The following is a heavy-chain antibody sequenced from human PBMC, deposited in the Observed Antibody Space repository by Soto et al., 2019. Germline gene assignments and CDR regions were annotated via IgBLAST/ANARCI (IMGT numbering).Heavy chain of an antibody. J-gene: IGHJ5*01. V-gene: IGHV3-23*01. D-gene: IGHD3-9*01. Sequence: PAGSLRRSCAPSGFTFSSYAMTWVRQAPGKGLEWVSGISGSGATTSYADSVKGRFTVSRDNSKNTLYLQMNSLRVEDTAVYYCAKLRYFDWSSYNWFEYWGQGT. CDR3: AKLRYFDWSSYNWFEY. CDR1: GFTFSSYA. CDR2: ISGSGATT.